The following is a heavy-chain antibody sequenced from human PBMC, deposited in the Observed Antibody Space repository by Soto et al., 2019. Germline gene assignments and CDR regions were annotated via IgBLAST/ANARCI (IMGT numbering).Heavy chain of an antibody. CDR1: GFSFSAHY. CDR2: ISGSGSTI. V-gene: IGHV3-11*01. CDR3: ANYYGSGSYGNWFDP. J-gene: IGHJ5*02. D-gene: IGHD3-10*01. Sequence: QVQLVESGGGLVKPGGSLRLSCAASGFSFSAHYMSWIRQAPGKGLEWISYISGSGSTIYYADSVKGRFTISRDNAKNSLYLQMNSLRAEDTAVYYCANYYGSGSYGNWFDPWGQGTLVTVSS.